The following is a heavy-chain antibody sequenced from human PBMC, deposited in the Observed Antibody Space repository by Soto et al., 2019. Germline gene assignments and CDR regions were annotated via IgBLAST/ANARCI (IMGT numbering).Heavy chain of an antibody. CDR2: ISYSGSP. V-gene: IGHV4-39*01. CDR1: GGSISSESYF. J-gene: IGHJ5*02. CDR3: APLLGHCSGSTCFFRWFDP. D-gene: IGHD2-15*01. Sequence: QLQLQESGPGLAKPSETLSITCTVSGGSISSESYFWGWVRQPSGKGLEWVGTISYSGSPFFNPSLKGRATLSVDTSKNPFSLRLSAVTAADSAVYFCAPLLGHCSGSTCFFRWFDPWAQGSLVTVSS.